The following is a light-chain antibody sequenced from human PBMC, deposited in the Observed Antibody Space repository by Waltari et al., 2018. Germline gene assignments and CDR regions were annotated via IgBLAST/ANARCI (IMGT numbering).Light chain of an antibody. V-gene: IGKV3-15*01. CDR3: QQYNRWPPIT. J-gene: IGKJ5*01. CDR1: HGISDN. Sequence: EVVMTQSPATLSVSPGERATLSCRASHGISDNLAWYQQKHGQAPRLLIYGAFTRATGIPARFTGRGSGTEFTLTISSLQSEDSAVYYCQQYNRWPPITFGQGTRLEIK. CDR2: GAF.